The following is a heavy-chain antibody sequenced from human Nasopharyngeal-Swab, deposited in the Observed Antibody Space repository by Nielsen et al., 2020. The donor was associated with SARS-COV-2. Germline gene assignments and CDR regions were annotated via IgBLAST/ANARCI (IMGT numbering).Heavy chain of an antibody. CDR3: ARESINAFDI. J-gene: IGHJ3*02. CDR2: IYYSGST. Sequence: SETLSLTCTVSGGSISSYYWSWIRQPPGKGLKWIGYIYYSGSTNYNPSLKSRVTISVDTSKNQFSLKLSSVTAADTAVYYCARESINAFDIWGQGKMVTVSS. V-gene: IGHV4-59*01. CDR1: GGSISSYY.